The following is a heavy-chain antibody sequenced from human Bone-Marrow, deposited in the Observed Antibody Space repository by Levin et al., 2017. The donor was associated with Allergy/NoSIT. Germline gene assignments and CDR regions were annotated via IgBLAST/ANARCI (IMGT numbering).Heavy chain of an antibody. Sequence: LSLPCAASGFAVSGNYMTWVRQTPGRGLEYVSVIFSDTGTYYPDSVQGRFTISRDKSKNTLYLQMNSLTVDDTAVYFCARLRSAHYGDCWGQGALVTVSS. CDR1: GFAVSGNY. CDR2: IFSDTGT. D-gene: IGHD3-10*01. V-gene: IGHV3-66*04. CDR3: ARLRSAHYGDC. J-gene: IGHJ4*02.